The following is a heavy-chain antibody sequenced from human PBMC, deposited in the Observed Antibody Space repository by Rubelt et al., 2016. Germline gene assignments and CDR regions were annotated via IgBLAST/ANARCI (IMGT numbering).Heavy chain of an antibody. D-gene: IGHD6-13*01. Sequence: QVQLQQWGAGLLKPSETLSLTCAVYGGSFSGYYWSWIRQPPGKGLEWIGEINHSGSTNYTPSLKSRVTMSVETSKNQFSLKLSSVTAADMAVYYCARGQIAAAGAPFDYWGQGTLVTVSS. CDR1: GGSFSGYY. CDR3: ARGQIAAAGAPFDY. J-gene: IGHJ4*02. CDR2: INHSGST. V-gene: IGHV4-34*01.